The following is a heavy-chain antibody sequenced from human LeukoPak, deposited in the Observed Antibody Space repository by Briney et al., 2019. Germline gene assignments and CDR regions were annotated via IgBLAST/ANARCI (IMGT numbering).Heavy chain of an antibody. V-gene: IGHV3-30*03. CDR3: ARDLMVRGETGAFDI. D-gene: IGHD3-10*01. CDR1: GFTFSSYS. Sequence: PGGSLRLSCAASGFTFSSYSMNWVRQAPGKGLEWVAVISNDGTNKYYADSVKGRFTTPRDNSKNTLYLQMNSLRVEDTAVYYCARDLMVRGETGAFDIWGQGTMVTVSS. J-gene: IGHJ3*02. CDR2: ISNDGTNK.